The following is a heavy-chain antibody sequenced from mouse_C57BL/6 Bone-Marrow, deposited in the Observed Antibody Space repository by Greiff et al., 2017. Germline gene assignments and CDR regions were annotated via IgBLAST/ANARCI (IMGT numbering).Heavy chain of an antibody. D-gene: IGHD2-5*01. V-gene: IGHV5-6*01. CDR2: IRSGGSYT. J-gene: IGHJ4*01. Sequence: EVQLVESGGDLVKPGGSLKLSCAASGFTFSSYGMSWVRQTPDKRLEWVATIRSGGSYTYYPDSVKGRVNISRDNAKNTLYLQMSSLKSEDTAMYYCARWDSKPSMYYWGQGTSGTVSS. CDR3: ARWDSKPSMYY. CDR1: GFTFSSYG.